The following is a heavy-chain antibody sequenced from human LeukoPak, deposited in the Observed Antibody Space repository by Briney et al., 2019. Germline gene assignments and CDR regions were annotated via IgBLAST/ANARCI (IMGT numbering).Heavy chain of an antibody. V-gene: IGHV3-43*01. CDR3: ARGVSKNP. Sequence: GGSLRLSCAASGFTFDDYTMHWVRQAPGKGLEWVSLISWDGGSTYYADSVKGRFTISRDNAKNSLYLQMSSLRAKDTAVYYCARGVSKNPWGQGTLVTVSS. CDR2: ISWDGGST. J-gene: IGHJ5*02. CDR1: GFTFDDYT.